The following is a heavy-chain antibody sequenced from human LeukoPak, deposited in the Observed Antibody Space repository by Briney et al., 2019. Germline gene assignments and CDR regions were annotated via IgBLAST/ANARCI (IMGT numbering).Heavy chain of an antibody. CDR1: GGSISSSSYY. J-gene: IGHJ4*02. CDR2: IYYCGST. Sequence: PSETLSLTCTVSGGSISSSSYYWGWIRQPPGKGLEWIGSIYYCGSTYYNPSLKSRVTISVDTSKNQFSLKLSSVTAADTAVYYCASGGNRYYSDHLFDYWGQGTLVTVSS. D-gene: IGHD3-22*01. V-gene: IGHV4-39*07. CDR3: ASGGNRYYSDHLFDY.